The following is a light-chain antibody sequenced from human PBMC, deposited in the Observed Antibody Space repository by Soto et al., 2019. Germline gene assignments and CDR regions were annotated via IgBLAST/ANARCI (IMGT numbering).Light chain of an antibody. CDR2: EAS. V-gene: IGKV1-5*03. CDR1: QMIYTW. Sequence: DIQMTQSPSTLSASVGDRVTITCRASQMIYTWLAWYQQRPGKAPKLLIYEASSLDVGVPSRCSGSGSGTDFTLTISSLQPEDFATYYCQQLNSYPITFGQGTRLEIK. J-gene: IGKJ5*01. CDR3: QQLNSYPIT.